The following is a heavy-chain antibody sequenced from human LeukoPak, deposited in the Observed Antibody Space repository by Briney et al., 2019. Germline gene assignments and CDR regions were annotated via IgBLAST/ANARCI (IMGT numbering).Heavy chain of an antibody. CDR1: GFTFSRYG. D-gene: IGHD6-13*01. Sequence: GGSLRLSCAGSGFTFSRYGMHWVRQAPGKGLEWVALIRYDGNDHWYGDSAKGRFTISRDNSKDTVYLQMDSLRDEDTAVYYRARWGIAFDLWGQGTMVTVSS. CDR3: ARWGIAFDL. CDR2: IRYDGNDH. J-gene: IGHJ3*01. V-gene: IGHV3-33*01.